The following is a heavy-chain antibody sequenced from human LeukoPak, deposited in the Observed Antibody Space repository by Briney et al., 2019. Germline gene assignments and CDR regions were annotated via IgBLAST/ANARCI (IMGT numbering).Heavy chain of an antibody. CDR1: GFTFSSYS. Sequence: GGSLRLSCAASGFTFSSYSMNWVRQAPGKGLEWVSSISSSSNYIYYADSVKGRVTISRDNAKNSLYLQMNSLRAEDTAVYYCARRSGVAVAGAFDYWGQGTLATVSS. CDR2: ISSSSNYI. V-gene: IGHV3-21*01. CDR3: ARRSGVAVAGAFDY. J-gene: IGHJ4*02. D-gene: IGHD6-19*01.